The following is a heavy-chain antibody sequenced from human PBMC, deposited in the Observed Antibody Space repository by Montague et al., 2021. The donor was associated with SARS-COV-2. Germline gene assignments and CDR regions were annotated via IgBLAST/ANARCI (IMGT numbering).Heavy chain of an antibody. V-gene: IGHV1-18*01. CDR3: ARCVPYFDWFMDV. J-gene: IGHJ6*02. Sequence: SVKVSCKASGYTFSKYEISWVRQAPGQGLEWMGWISAYNGNTNYAQKLQGRVTMTTDTSTSTAYMELRSLRSDDAAVYYCARCVPYFDWFMDVWGQGTTVTVSS. D-gene: IGHD3-9*01. CDR1: GYTFSKYE. CDR2: ISAYNGNT.